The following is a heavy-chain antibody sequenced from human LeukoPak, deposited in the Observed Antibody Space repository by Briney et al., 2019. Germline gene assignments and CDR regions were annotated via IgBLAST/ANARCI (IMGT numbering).Heavy chain of an antibody. V-gene: IGHV1-18*04. D-gene: IGHD2-2*01. CDR3: ARARLVRGWFDS. Sequence: SVKVSCKASGYTFTSYGINWVRQAPGQGLEWMGWISAYNGNTNYAQKYQGRVTMTTDTSTSTAYMEVRSMRSDDTAVYYCARARLVRGWFDSWGQGTLVTVSS. CDR1: GYTFTSYG. CDR2: ISAYNGNT. J-gene: IGHJ5*01.